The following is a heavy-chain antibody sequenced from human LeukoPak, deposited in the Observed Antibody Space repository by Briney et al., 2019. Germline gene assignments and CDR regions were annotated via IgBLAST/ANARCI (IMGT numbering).Heavy chain of an antibody. CDR1: GFTFSSYD. CDR3: AKDKGNWFGESYWTWYFDL. J-gene: IGHJ2*01. Sequence: GRSLRLSCAASGFTFSSYDMHWVRQATGKGLEWVSAIGTAGDTYYPGSVKGRFTISRENAKNSLYLQMNSLRAGDTAVYYCAKDKGNWFGESYWTWYFDLWGRGTLATVSS. D-gene: IGHD3-10*01. CDR2: IGTAGDT. V-gene: IGHV3-13*01.